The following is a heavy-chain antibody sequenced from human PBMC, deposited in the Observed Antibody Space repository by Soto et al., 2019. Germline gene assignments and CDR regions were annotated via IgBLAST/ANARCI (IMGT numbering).Heavy chain of an antibody. D-gene: IGHD2-15*01. CDR2: IHPSGDT. CDR3: VRGYCTTSPCSGDFQF. CDR1: VYKFTTYF. Sequence: ASVTVSCKAAVYKFTTYFIHWVRQAPGQGLEWMGMIHPSGDTGYAQKFRGRVTMTIDTSTTTAYMELRNLTSEDTAVYFSVRGYCTTSPCSGDFQFWGQGTLVTVSS. J-gene: IGHJ1*01. V-gene: IGHV1-46*01.